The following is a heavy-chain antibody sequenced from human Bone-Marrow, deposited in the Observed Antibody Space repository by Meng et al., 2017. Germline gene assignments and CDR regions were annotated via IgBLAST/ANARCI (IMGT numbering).Heavy chain of an antibody. D-gene: IGHD2-15*01. CDR3: ARDVGVVVVAAGFDY. V-gene: IGHV3-7*01. CDR2: IKQDGSEK. Sequence: GESLKISCAASGFTFSDYYMSWIRQAPGKGLEWVANIKQDGSEKYYVDSVKGRFTISRDNAKNSLYLQMNSLRAEDTAVYYCARDVGVVVVAAGFDYWGQGTLVTVSS. J-gene: IGHJ4*02. CDR1: GFTFSDYY.